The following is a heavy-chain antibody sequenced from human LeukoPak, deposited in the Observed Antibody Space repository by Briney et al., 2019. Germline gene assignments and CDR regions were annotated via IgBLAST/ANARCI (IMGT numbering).Heavy chain of an antibody. Sequence: ASVKVSRKSSVYTFTSNGISWVRQAPRQGLEWMGWISAYNGNTNYAQKLQGRVTMTTDTSTSTAYMELRSLRSDDTAVYYCARNYDFWSGFDIWGQGTMVTVSS. CDR1: VYTFTSNG. J-gene: IGHJ3*02. V-gene: IGHV1-18*01. D-gene: IGHD3-3*01. CDR3: ARNYDFWSGFDI. CDR2: ISAYNGNT.